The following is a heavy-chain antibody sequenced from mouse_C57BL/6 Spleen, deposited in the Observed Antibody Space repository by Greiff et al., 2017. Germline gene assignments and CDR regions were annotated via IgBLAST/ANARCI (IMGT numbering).Heavy chain of an antibody. J-gene: IGHJ2*01. Sequence: DVKLVESGGGLVKPGGSLKLSCAASGFTFSDYGMHWVRQAPEKGLEWVAYISSGSSTIYYADTVKGRFTISRDNAKNTLFLQMTGLRSQDTAMYYCARDYGSSSDYWGQGTTLTVSS. CDR3: ARDYGSSSDY. CDR1: GFTFSDYG. CDR2: ISSGSSTI. D-gene: IGHD1-1*01. V-gene: IGHV5-17*01.